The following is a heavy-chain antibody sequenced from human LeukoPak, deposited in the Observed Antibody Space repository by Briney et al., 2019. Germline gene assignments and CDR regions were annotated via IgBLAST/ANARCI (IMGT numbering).Heavy chain of an antibody. CDR1: GGSISSGGYY. CDR3: ARDPKAAGAFDI. J-gene: IGHJ3*02. CDR2: IYYSGST. Sequence: PSQTLSLTCTVSGGSISSGGYYWSWIRQHPGKGLEWIGYIYYSGSTYYNPSLKSRVTISVDTSKNQFFLKLSSVTAADTAVYYCARDPKAAGAFDIWGQGTMVTVSS. D-gene: IGHD2-15*01. V-gene: IGHV4-31*03.